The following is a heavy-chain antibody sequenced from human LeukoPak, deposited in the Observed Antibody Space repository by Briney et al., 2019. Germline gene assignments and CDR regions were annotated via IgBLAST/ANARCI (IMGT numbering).Heavy chain of an antibody. V-gene: IGHV3-23*01. D-gene: IGHD3-22*01. CDR1: GFSFRNYA. CDR3: AKERGRSWLLPDWYFDV. Sequence: PGGSLRLSCAASGFSFRNYAMSWVRQAPGKGLEWVSTVTSSADATHYADSVKGRFTNSRDNSKNTLYLQMNSLRVDDTAMYYCAKERGRSWLLPDWYFDVWGRGTLVSVSS. CDR2: VTSSADAT. J-gene: IGHJ2*01.